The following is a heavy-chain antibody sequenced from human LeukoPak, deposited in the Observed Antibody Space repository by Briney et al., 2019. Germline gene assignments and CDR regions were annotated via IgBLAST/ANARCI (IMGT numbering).Heavy chain of an antibody. J-gene: IGHJ4*02. V-gene: IGHV3-30*18. CDR3: AKEDTRTVVPGDY. D-gene: IGHD2-2*01. CDR1: GFTFSSYG. CDR2: ISYDGSNK. Sequence: PGGSLRLSCAASGFTFSSYGMHWVRQAPGKGLEWVAVISYDGSNKYYADSVKGRFTISRDNSKNTLYLQMNSLRAEDTAVYYCAKEDTRTVVPGDYWGQGTLSPSPQ.